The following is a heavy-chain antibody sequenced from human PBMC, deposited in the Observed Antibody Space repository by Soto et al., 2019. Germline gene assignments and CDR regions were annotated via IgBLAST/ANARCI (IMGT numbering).Heavy chain of an antibody. CDR3: ARYIPGVRYYGMDV. Sequence: GGSLRLSCAASGFTFSNAWINWVRQAPGKGLEWVSLIGESGTPTYYADSVKGRFTISRDNSGNTLFLEMYSLRAEDTAVYYCARYIPGVRYYGMDVWGQGTTVTVSS. J-gene: IGHJ6*02. CDR2: IGESGTPT. CDR1: GFTFSNAW. D-gene: IGHD2-2*01. V-gene: IGHV3-23*01.